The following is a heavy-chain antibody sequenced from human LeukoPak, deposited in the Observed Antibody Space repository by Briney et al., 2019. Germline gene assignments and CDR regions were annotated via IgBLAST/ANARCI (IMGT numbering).Heavy chain of an antibody. J-gene: IGHJ4*02. CDR1: VCTFTDYY. Sequence: ASVTVSFKSSVCTFTDYYLHWVRQAPGQGGEGMGWINPNSGGTNYAQRFQGRGTITRDTSISTAYMELTRLRSDDTAVYYCARDGSTTGTTLFDYWGQGTLVTVSS. D-gene: IGHD1-1*01. CDR3: ARDGSTTGTTLFDY. CDR2: INPNSGGT. V-gene: IGHV1-2*02.